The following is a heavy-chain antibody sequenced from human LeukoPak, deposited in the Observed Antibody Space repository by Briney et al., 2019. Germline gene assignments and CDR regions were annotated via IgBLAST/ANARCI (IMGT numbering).Heavy chain of an antibody. CDR1: GGSITSYY. D-gene: IGHD5-18*01. V-gene: IGHV4-59*08. Sequence: SETLSLTCTVSGGSITSYYWSWIRQPPGKGLEWIGYIYYSGNTNYNPSLNSRVTISVDTSKNQFSLKLSSVTAADTAVYHCARLQSGDSYGIIDFWGKGTLVTVSS. J-gene: IGHJ4*02. CDR3: ARLQSGDSYGIIDF. CDR2: IYYSGNT.